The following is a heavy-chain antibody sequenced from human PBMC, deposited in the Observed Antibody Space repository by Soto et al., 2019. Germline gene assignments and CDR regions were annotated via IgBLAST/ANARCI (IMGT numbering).Heavy chain of an antibody. CDR3: ARGVRAGCDS. V-gene: IGHV1-8*01. CDR2: MQPSTGRT. CDR1: GYSFTSLD. D-gene: IGHD3-10*01. J-gene: IGHJ4*02. Sequence: ASVKISCKASGYSFTSLDINWVRQTAGQGLEWMGWMQPSTGRTGYAQKFQGRVTMTRDTSINTAYMELTTLTSDDTAFYYCARGVRAGCDSWSQGTLVTVS.